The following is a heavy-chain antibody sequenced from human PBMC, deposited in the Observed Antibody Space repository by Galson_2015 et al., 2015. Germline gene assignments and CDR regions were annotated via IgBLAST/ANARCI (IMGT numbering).Heavy chain of an antibody. CDR3: ARPSYDFWSGYQARGFDP. D-gene: IGHD3-3*01. CDR1: GYSFTSYW. J-gene: IGHJ5*02. V-gene: IGHV5-51*01. Sequence: QSGAEVKKPGESLTISCTGSGYSFTSYWVAWVRQKPGKGLEWMGIIYPGDSNTRYSPSFQGQVTISADKSINTAYLQWSSLKASDTAIYYCARPSYDFWSGYQARGFDPWGQGTLVTVSS. CDR2: IYPGDSNT.